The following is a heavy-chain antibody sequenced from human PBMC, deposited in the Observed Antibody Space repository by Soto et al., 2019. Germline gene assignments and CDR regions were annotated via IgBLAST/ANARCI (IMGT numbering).Heavy chain of an antibody. D-gene: IGHD1-26*01. CDR3: AKDRESGGWPSYGMDV. CDR2: ISGSGGST. J-gene: IGHJ6*02. Sequence: GGSLRLSCAASGFTFSSYAMGWLRQAPGKGLEWVSFISGSGGSTYYADSVKGQFTISRDNSKNTLYLQMNSLRAEDTAVYYCAKDRESGGWPSYGMDVWGQGTTVTVSS. CDR1: GFTFSSYA. V-gene: IGHV3-23*01.